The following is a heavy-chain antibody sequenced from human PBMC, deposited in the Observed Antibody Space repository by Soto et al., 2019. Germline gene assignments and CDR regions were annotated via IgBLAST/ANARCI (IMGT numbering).Heavy chain of an antibody. J-gene: IGHJ4*02. D-gene: IGHD6-19*01. CDR3: ARRGSGGYYDY. CDR2: ISGSGGST. CDR1: GFTFSSYA. V-gene: IGHV3-23*01. Sequence: EVQLLESGGGLVQPGGSLRLSCAASGFTFSSYAMRWVRQAPGKGLEWVSAISGSGGSTYYADSVKGRFTISRDNSKNTLYLQMNSLRAEDTPVYYCARRGSGGYYDYWGQGTLVTVSS.